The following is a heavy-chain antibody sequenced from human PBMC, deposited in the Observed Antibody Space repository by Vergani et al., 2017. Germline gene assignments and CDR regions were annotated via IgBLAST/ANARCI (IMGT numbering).Heavy chain of an antibody. Sequence: QVQLQQWGAGLLKPSETLSLTCAVYGGSFSGYYWSWIRQPPGKGLEWIGEINHSGSTNYNPSLKSRVTISVDTSKNQFSLKLSSVTAADTAVYYCARRPGWLRPGVSYYFDYWGQGTLVTVSS. CDR3: ARRPGWLRPGVSYYFDY. D-gene: IGHD5-12*01. CDR1: GGSFSGYY. J-gene: IGHJ4*02. CDR2: INHSGST. V-gene: IGHV4-34*01.